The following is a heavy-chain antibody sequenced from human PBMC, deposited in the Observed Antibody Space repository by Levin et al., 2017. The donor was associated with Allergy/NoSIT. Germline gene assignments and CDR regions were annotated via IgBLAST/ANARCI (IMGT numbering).Heavy chain of an antibody. CDR1: GFTFSGYA. CDR2: ISGSGGST. CDR3: AKECSGGTCYSGGNYYYYGMDV. V-gene: IGHV3-23*01. D-gene: IGHD2-15*01. J-gene: IGHJ6*02. Sequence: GESLKISCAASGFTFSGYAMSWVRQAPGKGLEWVSSISGSGGSTYNADSVKGRFTISRDNSKYTLELQMNSLRAEDTAVYYCAKECSGGTCYSGGNYYYYGMDVWGQGTTVTVS.